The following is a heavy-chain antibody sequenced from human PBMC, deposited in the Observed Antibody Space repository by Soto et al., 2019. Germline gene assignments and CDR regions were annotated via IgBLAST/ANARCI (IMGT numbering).Heavy chain of an antibody. V-gene: IGHV3-23*01. J-gene: IGHJ4*02. Sequence: GGSLRLSCAASGFTFSSYAMSWVRQAPGKGLECVSTISGSGGTTYYADSVKGRFTISRDNSKNTLYLQMNSLRAEDTAVYYCAKVRTTNLFDVVRLFDYWGQGTLVTVSS. CDR3: AKVRTTNLFDVVRLFDY. D-gene: IGHD3-3*01. CDR1: GFTFSSYA. CDR2: ISGSGGTT.